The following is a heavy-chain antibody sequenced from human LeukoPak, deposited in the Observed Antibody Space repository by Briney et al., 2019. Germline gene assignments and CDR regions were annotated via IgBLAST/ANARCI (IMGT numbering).Heavy chain of an antibody. J-gene: IGHJ4*02. CDR1: GYRFTNYG. D-gene: IGHD4-17*01. Sequence: ASVKVSCKTSGYRFTNYGISWVRQAPGQGPELMGWISVYNGNTNYVQKFQGRVTMTTDASTSTAYMELRSLRSDDTAFYYCARDLSLGRHDYGEPFDYWGQGTLVTVSS. V-gene: IGHV1-18*01. CDR2: ISVYNGNT. CDR3: ARDLSLGRHDYGEPFDY.